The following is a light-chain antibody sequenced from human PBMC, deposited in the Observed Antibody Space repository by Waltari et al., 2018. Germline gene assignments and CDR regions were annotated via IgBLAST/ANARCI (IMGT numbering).Light chain of an antibody. CDR1: QPLFHSDGNNH. V-gene: IGKV2-30*02. CDR3: MQGTHWPYT. J-gene: IGKJ2*01. CDR2: RVS. Sequence: DVVMTQSPLSLPVTLGQPASISCKSTQPLFHSDGNNHFTWFHQRPGQSPRRIIYRVSNRDPGVPDRFSGGGSGTDFTLKISRVEAEDVGVYYCMQGTHWPYTFGQGTRLDIK.